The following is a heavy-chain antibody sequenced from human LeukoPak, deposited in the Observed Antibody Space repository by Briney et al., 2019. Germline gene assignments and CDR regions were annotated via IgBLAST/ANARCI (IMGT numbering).Heavy chain of an antibody. J-gene: IGHJ4*02. V-gene: IGHV1-69*05. CDR3: ARDHSPYSSGDY. Sequence: ASVKVSCKASGGTFSSYAISWVRQAAGQGLEWMGRIIPIFGTANYAQKFQGRVTITTDESTSTAYMELSSLRSEDTAVYYCARDHSPYSSGDYWGQGTLVTVSS. CDR1: GGTFSSYA. D-gene: IGHD3-22*01. CDR2: IIPIFGTA.